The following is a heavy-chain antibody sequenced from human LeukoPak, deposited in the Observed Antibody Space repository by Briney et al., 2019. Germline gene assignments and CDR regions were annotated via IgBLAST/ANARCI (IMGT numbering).Heavy chain of an antibody. J-gene: IGHJ4*02. V-gene: IGHV4-39*01. D-gene: IGHD6-13*01. CDR3: ARRISSSWYYFDY. Sequence: SETLSLTCTVSGGSISSSSYYWGWIRQPPGTGREWIGSIYYSGSTYYNPSLKSRVTISVDTSKNQFSLKLSSVTAADTAVYYCARRISSSWYYFDYWGQGTLVTVSS. CDR2: IYYSGST. CDR1: GGSISSSSYY.